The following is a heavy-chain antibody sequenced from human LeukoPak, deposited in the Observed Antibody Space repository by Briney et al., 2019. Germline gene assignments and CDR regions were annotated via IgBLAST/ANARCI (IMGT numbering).Heavy chain of an antibody. CDR3: ARLGRPLITYPNWYVDL. J-gene: IGHJ2*01. V-gene: IGHV3-30-3*01. D-gene: IGHD2-8*01. CDR2: ISYDGSRK. CDR1: GFTFSSHA. Sequence: GGSLRLSCAASGFTFSSHAMHWVRQAPGKGLEWVAVISYDGSRKNYADSVRGRFTISRDNAKNTLYLQMSSLRVEDTAVYYCARLGRPLITYPNWYVDLWGRGTLVTVSS.